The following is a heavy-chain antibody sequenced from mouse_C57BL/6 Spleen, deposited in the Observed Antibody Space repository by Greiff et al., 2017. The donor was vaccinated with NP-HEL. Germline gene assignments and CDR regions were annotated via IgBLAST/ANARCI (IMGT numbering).Heavy chain of an antibody. CDR3: ARLSHITTVSRVAY. J-gene: IGHJ3*01. CDR2: INPSNGGT. Sequence: QVQLQQSGTELVKPGASVKLSCKASGYTFTSYWMHWVKQRPGQGLEWIGNINPSNGGTNYNEKFKSKATLTVDKSSSTAYMQLSSLTSEDSAVYYCARLSHITTVSRVAYWGQGTLVTVSA. V-gene: IGHV1-53*01. CDR1: GYTFTSYW. D-gene: IGHD1-1*01.